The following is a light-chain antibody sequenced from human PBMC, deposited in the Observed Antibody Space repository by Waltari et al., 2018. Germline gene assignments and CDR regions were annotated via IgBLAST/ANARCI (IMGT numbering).Light chain of an antibody. CDR3: QQYGSSVLYT. V-gene: IGKV3-20*01. CDR1: QSLTKRY. CDR2: GAS. Sequence: EVVLTQSPDTLSLSPGERATLSCRASQSLTKRYLAWYQQKPGRAHRLLIYGASSRAAGIPDRFSGSGSGTDFTLTISRLEPEDFAVYYCQQYGSSVLYTFGQGTKLEIK. J-gene: IGKJ2*01.